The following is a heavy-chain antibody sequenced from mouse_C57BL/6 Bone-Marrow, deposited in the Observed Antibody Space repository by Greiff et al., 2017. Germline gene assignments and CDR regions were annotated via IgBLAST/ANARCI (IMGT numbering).Heavy chain of an antibody. Sequence: EVKLVESGGGLVKPGGSLKLSCAASGFTFSSYAMSWVRQTPEKRLEWVATISDGGSYTYYPDNVKGRFTISRDNAKNNLYLQMSHLKSEDTAMNYCARALYYYAMDYWGQGTSVTVSA. CDR3: ARALYYYAMDY. V-gene: IGHV5-4*03. J-gene: IGHJ4*01. CDR1: GFTFSSYA. CDR2: ISDGGSYT.